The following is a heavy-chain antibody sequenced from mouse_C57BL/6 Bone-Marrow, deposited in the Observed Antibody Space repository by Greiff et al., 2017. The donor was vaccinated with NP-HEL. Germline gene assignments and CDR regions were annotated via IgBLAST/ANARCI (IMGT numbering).Heavy chain of an antibody. Sequence: EVKLQQSGAELVKPGASVKLSCTASGFNIKDYYMHWVKQRTEQGLEWIGRIDPEDGDTKYAPKFQGKATLTADTSSNTAYLQLSSLTSEDTAVYYCARESTMITNWYFDVWGTGTTVTVSS. CDR3: ARESTMITNWYFDV. CDR2: IDPEDGDT. D-gene: IGHD2-4*01. CDR1: GFNIKDYY. V-gene: IGHV14-2*01. J-gene: IGHJ1*03.